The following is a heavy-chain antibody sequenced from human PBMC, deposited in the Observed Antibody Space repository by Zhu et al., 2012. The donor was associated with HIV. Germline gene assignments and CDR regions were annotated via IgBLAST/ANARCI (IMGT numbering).Heavy chain of an antibody. CDR3: ARDRIRLTAMITGASDI. CDR2: ITSSSTI. J-gene: IGHJ3*02. V-gene: IGHV3-48*01. CDR1: GFTFSSYS. Sequence: EVQLVESGGGLVQPGGSLRLSCAASGFTFSSYSMNWVRQAPGKGLEWVSHITSSSTIYHADSVKGRFTISRDNAKNSLYLQMNSLRAEDTAVYYCARDRIRLTAMITGASDIWGQGTMVTVSS. D-gene: IGHD5-18*01.